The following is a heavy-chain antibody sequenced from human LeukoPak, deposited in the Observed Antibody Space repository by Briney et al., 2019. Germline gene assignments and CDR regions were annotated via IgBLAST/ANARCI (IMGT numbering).Heavy chain of an antibody. CDR3: AREGMTTVVTTDAFDI. CDR2: ISYDGSNK. J-gene: IGHJ3*02. CDR1: GFTFSSYA. V-gene: IGHV3-30-3*01. D-gene: IGHD4-23*01. Sequence: SGGSLRLSCAASGFTFSSYAMHWVRQAPGKGLEWVAVISYDGSNKYYADSVKGRFTISRDNSKNTLYLQMNSLRAEDTAVYYCAREGMTTVVTTDAFDIWGQGTMVTVSS.